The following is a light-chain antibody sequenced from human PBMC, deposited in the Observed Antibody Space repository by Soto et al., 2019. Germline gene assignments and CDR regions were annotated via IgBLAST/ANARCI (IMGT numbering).Light chain of an antibody. Sequence: QSVLTQPASVSGSPGQSITISCTGTSSDVGCYNYVSWFQQHPGKAPKLKIYEVSNRPSGVSNRFSGSKSGYTASLTISELQAEDEADYYCTSFTSSSTWVFGGGTKLTVL. V-gene: IGLV2-14*03. CDR1: SSDVGCYNY. CDR2: EVS. CDR3: TSFTSSSTWV. J-gene: IGLJ3*02.